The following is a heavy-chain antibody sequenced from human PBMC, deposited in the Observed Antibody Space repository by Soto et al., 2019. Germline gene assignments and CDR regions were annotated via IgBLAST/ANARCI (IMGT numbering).Heavy chain of an antibody. CDR1: GFTFSSYA. CDR3: ARDYSPSPHLGYCSGGSCYDYYYYGMDV. Sequence: PGGSLRLSCAASGFTFSSYAMPWVRPDPGKGLEWVAVISYDGSNKYYADSVKGRFTISRDNSKNTLYLQMNSLRAEDTAVYYCARDYSPSPHLGYCSGGSCYDYYYYGMDVWGQGTTVTVSS. V-gene: IGHV3-30-3*01. D-gene: IGHD2-15*01. J-gene: IGHJ6*02. CDR2: ISYDGSNK.